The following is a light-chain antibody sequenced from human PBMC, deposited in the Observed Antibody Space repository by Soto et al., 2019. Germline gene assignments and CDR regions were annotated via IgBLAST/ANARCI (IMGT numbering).Light chain of an antibody. V-gene: IGLV4-69*01. CDR1: SGHNSYA. CDR3: QAWGAGVEVV. J-gene: IGLJ2*01. CDR2: LTSDGSH. Sequence: QSVLTQPASASASLRASVTLTCTLSSGHNSYAIAWHQKQPNKRPRCLMKLTSDGSHYRGDGIPDRFSGSSSGSERDLTIFCLQSEDEGVYCCQAWGAGVEVVFGGGTKLTVL.